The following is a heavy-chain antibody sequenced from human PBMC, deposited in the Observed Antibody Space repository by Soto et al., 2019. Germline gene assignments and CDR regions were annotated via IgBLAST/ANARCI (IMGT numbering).Heavy chain of an antibody. Sequence: QVQLVQSGAEVKKPGASVKVSCKASGYTFTSYGISWVRQAPGQGLEWMGWISAYNGNTNYAQKLQGRVTMTTDTSTSTAYMELRSLRSDDTAVYYCAREEVYADCSGGSCYPEDHYWYFDLWGRGTLVTVSS. D-gene: IGHD2-15*01. J-gene: IGHJ2*01. CDR3: AREEVYADCSGGSCYPEDHYWYFDL. CDR1: GYTFTSYG. V-gene: IGHV1-18*01. CDR2: ISAYNGNT.